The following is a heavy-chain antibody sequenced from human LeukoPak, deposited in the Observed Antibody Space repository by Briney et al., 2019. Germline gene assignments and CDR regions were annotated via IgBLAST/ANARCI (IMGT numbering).Heavy chain of an antibody. CDR3: ARSRAFDI. Sequence: SETLSLTCTVSGGSISSSSYYWSWIRQPPGKGLEWIGEINHSGSTNYNPSLKSRVTTSVDTSKNQFSLKLSSVTAADTAVYYCARSRAFDIWGQGTMVTVSS. CDR2: INHSGST. CDR1: GGSISSSSYY. V-gene: IGHV4-39*07. J-gene: IGHJ3*02.